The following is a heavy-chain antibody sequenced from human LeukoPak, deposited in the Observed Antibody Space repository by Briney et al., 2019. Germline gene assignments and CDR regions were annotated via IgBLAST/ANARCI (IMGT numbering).Heavy chain of an antibody. D-gene: IGHD3-3*01. Sequence: GGSLRLSCAASGFTFSTYAMSWVRQAPGKGLEWVSAISGSGGSTYYADSVKGRFTISRDNSKNTLFLQMNSLRAEDTAVYYCASTDHPSWSGYYSVWAFDIWGQGTMVTVSS. V-gene: IGHV3-23*01. CDR1: GFTFSTYA. CDR2: ISGSGGST. CDR3: ASTDHPSWSGYYSVWAFDI. J-gene: IGHJ3*02.